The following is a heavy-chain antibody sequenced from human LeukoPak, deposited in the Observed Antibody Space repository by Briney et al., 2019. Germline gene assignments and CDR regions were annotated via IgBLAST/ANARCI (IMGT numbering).Heavy chain of an antibody. CDR3: ARDAPGYSSSAEYFQH. D-gene: IGHD6-13*01. CDR1: GFTFSSYS. V-gene: IGHV3-21*01. J-gene: IGHJ1*01. CDR2: ISSSSSYI. Sequence: GGSLRLSCAASGFTFSSYSMNWVRQAPGKGLEWVSSISSSSSYIYYADAVKGRCTISRDNAKNSLYLQMNSLRGEDTAVYYCARDAPGYSSSAEYFQHWGEGTLVTVSS.